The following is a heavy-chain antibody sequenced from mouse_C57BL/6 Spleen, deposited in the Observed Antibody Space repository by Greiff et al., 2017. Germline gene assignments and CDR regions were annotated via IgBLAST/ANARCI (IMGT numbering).Heavy chain of an antibody. CDR1: GYTFTSYW. J-gene: IGHJ3*01. CDR2: MYPGSGST. V-gene: IGHV1-55*01. D-gene: IGHD2-5*01. Sequence: QVQLQQPGAELVKPGASVKMSCKASGYTFTSYWITWVKQRPGQGLEWIGDMYPGSGSTNYNEKFKSKATLTVATSSCTAYMQLSSLTSEDSAVYYCARGDDSNSWFAYWGQGTLVTVSA. CDR3: ARGDDSNSWFAY.